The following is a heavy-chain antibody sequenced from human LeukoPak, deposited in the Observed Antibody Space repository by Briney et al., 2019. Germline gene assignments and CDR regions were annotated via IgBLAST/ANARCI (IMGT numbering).Heavy chain of an antibody. CDR1: GYTFSSYG. CDR2: ISSSGGST. V-gene: IGHV3-23*01. J-gene: IGHJ4*02. CDR3: AKDHVQLRSFDY. Sequence: SCKASGYTFSSYGMSWVRQAPGKGLEWVSAISSSGGSTYYADSVKGRFTISRDNSKNTLYLQMNSLRAEDTAVYYCAKDHVQLRSFDYWGQGTLVTVSS. D-gene: IGHD5-18*01.